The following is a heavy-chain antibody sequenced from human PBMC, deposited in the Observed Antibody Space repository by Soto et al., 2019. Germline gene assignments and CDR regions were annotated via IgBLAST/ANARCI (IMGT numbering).Heavy chain of an antibody. D-gene: IGHD3-3*01. CDR1: GFTFSDYY. CDR3: AREDFWSGYAGMDV. V-gene: IGHV3-11*01. CDR2: ISSSGSTI. Sequence: PXGSLRLSCAYSGFTFSDYYMSWIRQAPGKGLEWVSYISSSGSTIYYADSVKVRFTISRDNAKNALYLQMNSLRAEDTAVYYCAREDFWSGYAGMDVWGQGTKVPVSS. J-gene: IGHJ6*02.